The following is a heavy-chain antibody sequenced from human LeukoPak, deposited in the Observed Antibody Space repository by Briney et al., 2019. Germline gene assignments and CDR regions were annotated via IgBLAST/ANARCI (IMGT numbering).Heavy chain of an antibody. CDR3: ARAGVVAATTFGY. V-gene: IGHV3-23*01. J-gene: IGHJ4*02. D-gene: IGHD2-15*01. CDR1: GFTFSSYA. CDR2: VSGGGGTT. Sequence: GGSLRLSCAASGFTFSSYAMSWVRQAPGKGLEWVSTVSGGGGTTYYADSVKGRFTISRDNSKNTLYLQMNSLRAEDTAVYYCARAGVVAATTFGYWGQGTLVTVSS.